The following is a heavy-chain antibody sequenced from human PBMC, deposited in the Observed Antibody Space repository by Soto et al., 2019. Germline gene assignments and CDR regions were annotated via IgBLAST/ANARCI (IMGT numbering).Heavy chain of an antibody. CDR2: INTRGNII. D-gene: IGHD3-22*01. CDR1: GFIFSRYE. CDR3: ARDIDYYDSSGYQDY. Sequence: LRLSCAASGFIFSRYEMNWVRQAPGKGLEWVSYINTRGNIIHYADSVKGRFTISRDNAENSLYLQMNSLRAEDTAVYYCARDIDYYDSSGYQDYWGQGSLVTVSS. V-gene: IGHV3-48*03. J-gene: IGHJ4*02.